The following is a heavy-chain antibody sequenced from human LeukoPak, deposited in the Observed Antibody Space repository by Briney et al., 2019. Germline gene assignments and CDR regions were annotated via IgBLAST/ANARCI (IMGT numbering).Heavy chain of an antibody. D-gene: IGHD3-22*01. V-gene: IGHV3-21*01. J-gene: IGHJ5*02. CDR3: AKDHVLYDSSGYQSWFDP. CDR1: GFTFSSYS. Sequence: GGSLRLSCAASGFTFSSYSMNWVRQAPGKGLEWVSSISSSSSYIYYADSVKGRFTISRDNSKNTLYLQMNSLRAEDTAVYYCAKDHVLYDSSGYQSWFDPWGQGTLVTVSS. CDR2: ISSSSSYI.